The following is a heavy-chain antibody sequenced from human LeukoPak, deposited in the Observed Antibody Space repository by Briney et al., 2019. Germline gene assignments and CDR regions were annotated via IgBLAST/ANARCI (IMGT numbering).Heavy chain of an antibody. J-gene: IGHJ4*02. CDR1: GGSISSSSYY. V-gene: IGHV4-39*07. CDR3: ARDYSSSAAFDY. D-gene: IGHD6-6*01. CDR2: IYYSGST. Sequence: SETLSLTCTVSGGSISSSSYYWGWIRQPPGEGLEWIGSIYYSGSTYYNPSLKSRVTISVDTSKNQFSLKLSSVTAADTAVYYCARDYSSSAAFDYWGQGTLVTVSS.